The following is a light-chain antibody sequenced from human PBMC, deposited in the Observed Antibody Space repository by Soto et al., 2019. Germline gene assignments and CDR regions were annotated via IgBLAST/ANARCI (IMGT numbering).Light chain of an antibody. CDR2: DAS. CDR3: QQRSRWPLLWT. J-gene: IGKJ4*01. CDR1: QSVGSS. Sequence: EIVLTPTQSPATLSLSPGERATLSCRASQSVGSSLAWYQQKPGQAPRLLIYDASNRATGIPARFSGSGSGTDFTLTISSLEPEDFAVYYCQQRSRWPLLWTFGGGTKVEVK. V-gene: IGKV3-11*01.